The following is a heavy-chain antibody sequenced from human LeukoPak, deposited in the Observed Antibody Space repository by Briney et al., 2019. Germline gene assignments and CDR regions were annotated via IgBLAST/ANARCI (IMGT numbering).Heavy chain of an antibody. V-gene: IGHV3-30-3*01. CDR1: GFTFSSYA. CDR3: ARGLKAVRGVISGSYYFDY. D-gene: IGHD3-10*01. Sequence: PGGSLRLSCAASGFTFSSYAMHWVRQAPGEGLEWVAVISYDGSNKYYADSVKGRFTISRDNSKNTLYLQMNSLRAEDTAVYYCARGLKAVRGVISGSYYFDYWGQGTLVTVSS. CDR2: ISYDGSNK. J-gene: IGHJ4*02.